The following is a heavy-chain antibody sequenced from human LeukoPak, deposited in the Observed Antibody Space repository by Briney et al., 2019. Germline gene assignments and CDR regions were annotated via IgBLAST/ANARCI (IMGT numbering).Heavy chain of an antibody. J-gene: IGHJ4*02. CDR3: ARVDEDGFDY. CDR1: GYTFSSYG. Sequence: ASVKVSCKGSGYTFSSYGISWVRQAPGQGLEWMGWISTYNGNTNYAQKLQGRVTMTTGTSTSTAYMELRSLRSGDTAVYYCARVDEDGFDYWGQGTLVTVSS. CDR2: ISTYNGNT. V-gene: IGHV1-18*01.